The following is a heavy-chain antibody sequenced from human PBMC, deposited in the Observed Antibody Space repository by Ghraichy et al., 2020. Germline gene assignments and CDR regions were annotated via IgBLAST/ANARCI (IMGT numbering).Heavy chain of an antibody. CDR3: ARARSYYGSGSYYNAFDY. Sequence: SVKVSCKASGGTFRRYAISWVRQAPGQGLEWMGGIIPIFGTANYAQKFQGRVTITADESTGTAYMELSSLRSEDTAVYYCARARSYYGSGSYYNAFDYWGQGTLVTVSS. CDR2: IIPIFGTA. J-gene: IGHJ4*02. D-gene: IGHD3-10*01. CDR1: GGTFRRYA. V-gene: IGHV1-69*13.